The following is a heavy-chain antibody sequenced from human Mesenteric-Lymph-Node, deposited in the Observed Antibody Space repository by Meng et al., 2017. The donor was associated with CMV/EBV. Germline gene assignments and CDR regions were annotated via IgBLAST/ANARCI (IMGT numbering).Heavy chain of an antibody. J-gene: IGHJ6*02. D-gene: IGHD2-8*01. CDR3: ARTLTNYYSFASDV. CDR1: GFTVSSNY. CDR2: IYSGGTT. V-gene: IGHV3-53*01. Sequence: GGSLRLSCAASGFTVSSNYMSWVRQAPGKGLEWVSIIYSGGTTYYADSVKGRFTISRDNSKNSLYLQMISLRAEDTAVYYCARTLTNYYSFASDVWGQGTAVTVSS.